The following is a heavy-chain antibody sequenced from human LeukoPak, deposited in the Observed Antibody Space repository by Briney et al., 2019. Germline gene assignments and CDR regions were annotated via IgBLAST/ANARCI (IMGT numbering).Heavy chain of an antibody. Sequence: GASVKVSCKASGYTFDSFDINWVRQATGQGLEWMGWMNPNSGNTGYAQRFQGRVTMTRNTSIGTAYMELSGLRSEDTALYYCVRCPHYSSNLDSWGQGTLVTVSS. J-gene: IGHJ4*02. V-gene: IGHV1-8*01. CDR1: GYTFDSFD. D-gene: IGHD3-10*01. CDR3: VRCPHYSSNLDS. CDR2: MNPNSGNT.